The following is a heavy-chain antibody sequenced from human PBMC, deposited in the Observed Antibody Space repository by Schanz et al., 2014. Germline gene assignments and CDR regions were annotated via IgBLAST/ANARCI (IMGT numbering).Heavy chain of an antibody. Sequence: QVQLVQSGAEVKKPGASVKVSCKTSGYTFTDYPINWVRQAPGRRLEWMGWINTASGNTRYSEAFQGGVTMTRDTSATTAYMELRSLRSDDTAVYYCARGGYSSGWYDRDIAHFDYWGQGTLVTVSS. CDR1: GYTFTDYP. D-gene: IGHD6-19*01. CDR3: ARGGYSSGWYDRDIAHFDY. CDR2: INTASGNT. V-gene: IGHV1-3*04. J-gene: IGHJ4*02.